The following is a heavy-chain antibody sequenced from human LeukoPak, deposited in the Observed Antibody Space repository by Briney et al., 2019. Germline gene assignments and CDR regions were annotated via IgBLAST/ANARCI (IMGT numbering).Heavy chain of an antibody. CDR3: ARSPAAAASYYFDY. V-gene: IGHV1-46*01. J-gene: IGHJ4*02. Sequence: ASVKVSCKASGYTFTSYYMHWVRQAPGQGLEWMGIINPSGGSTSYAQRFQGRVTITADKSTSTAYMELSSLRSEDTAVYYCARSPAAAASYYFDYWGQGTLVTVSS. CDR2: INPSGGST. D-gene: IGHD6-13*01. CDR1: GYTFTSYY.